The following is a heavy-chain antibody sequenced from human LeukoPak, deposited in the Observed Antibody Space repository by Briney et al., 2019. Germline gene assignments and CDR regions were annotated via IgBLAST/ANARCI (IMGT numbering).Heavy chain of an antibody. J-gene: IGHJ4*02. V-gene: IGHV4-39*07. D-gene: IGHD5-24*01. CDR3: ARDSGRDGYHDY. CDR2: IYYSGST. Sequence: PSETLSLTCTVSGGSISSSSYYWGWIRQPPGEGLKWIGSIYYSGSTYYNPSLKSRVTISVDTSKNQFSLKLSSVTAADTAVYYCARDSGRDGYHDYWGQGTLVTVSS. CDR1: GGSISSSSYY.